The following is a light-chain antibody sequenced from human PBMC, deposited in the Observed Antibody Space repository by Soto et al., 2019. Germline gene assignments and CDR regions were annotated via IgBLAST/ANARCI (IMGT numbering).Light chain of an antibody. V-gene: IGKV1-5*03. CDR3: QQYNSVSLLT. CDR2: KAS. J-gene: IGKJ4*01. Sequence: DIQMTQSPSTLSPSVGDRVTITCRASQCISSWLAWYQQKAGNAPKLSIYKASTLDSGVPSRFSGSGSGTEFTLTISSLQPDDFATYYCQQYNSVSLLTFGGGTKVDIK. CDR1: QCISSW.